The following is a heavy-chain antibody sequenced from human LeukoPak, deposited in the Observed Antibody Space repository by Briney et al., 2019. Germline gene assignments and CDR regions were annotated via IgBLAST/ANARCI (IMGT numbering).Heavy chain of an antibody. J-gene: IGHJ4*02. CDR3: ARASDVGTIDY. D-gene: IGHD7-27*01. CDR2: INEDGSEK. V-gene: IGHV3-7*04. CDR1: GFTFGSYW. Sequence: GGYLRLSCAASGFTFGSYWMSCVRQAPGKGLEWVANINEDGSEKYHVDSVKGRFTISRDNAKNSLYLQMDSLTAADTAVYYCARASDVGTIDYWGQGTLVTVSS.